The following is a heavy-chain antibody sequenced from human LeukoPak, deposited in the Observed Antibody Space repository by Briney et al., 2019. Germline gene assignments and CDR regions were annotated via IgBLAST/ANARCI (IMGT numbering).Heavy chain of an antibody. CDR2: ISYDGSNK. D-gene: IGHD3-16*01. J-gene: IGHJ3*02. CDR3: ARFYGGSAFDX. V-gene: IGHV3-30-3*01. Sequence: GRSLRLSCAASGFTFSSYAMHWVRQAPGKGLEWVAVISYDGSNKYYADSVKGRFTISRDNAKNTLYLHMNSLRGEDTAVYYCARFYGGSAFDXXXXXXMVTVSS. CDR1: GFTFSSYA.